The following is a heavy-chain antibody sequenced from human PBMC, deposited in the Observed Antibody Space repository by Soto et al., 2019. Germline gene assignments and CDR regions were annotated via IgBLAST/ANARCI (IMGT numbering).Heavy chain of an antibody. CDR2: IYYSGST. Sequence: QVQLQESGPGLVKPSQTLSLTCTVSGGSISSGGYYWTWIRQHPGKGLECIGYIYYSGSTYYTPSLRSRVTISVNTSSNQFSLKLNSVTAADTAVYFSARGRGYNTKFDYWGQGTLVTVSS. V-gene: IGHV4-31*03. CDR1: GGSISSGGYY. D-gene: IGHD5-18*01. J-gene: IGHJ4*02. CDR3: ARGRGYNTKFDY.